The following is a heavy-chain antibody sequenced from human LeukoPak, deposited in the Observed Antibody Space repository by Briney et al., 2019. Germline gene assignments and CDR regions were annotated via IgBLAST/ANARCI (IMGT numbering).Heavy chain of an antibody. D-gene: IGHD3-22*01. CDR3: AKEITAGYYDSSGAFDY. J-gene: IGHJ4*02. CDR1: GFTFSSYG. V-gene: IGHV3-23*01. Sequence: TGGSLRLSCAASGFTFSSYGMHWVRQAPGKGLEWVSAISGSGGSTYYADSVKGRFTISRDNSKNTLYLQMNSLRAEDTAVYYCAKEITAGYYDSSGAFDYWGQGTLVTVSS. CDR2: ISGSGGST.